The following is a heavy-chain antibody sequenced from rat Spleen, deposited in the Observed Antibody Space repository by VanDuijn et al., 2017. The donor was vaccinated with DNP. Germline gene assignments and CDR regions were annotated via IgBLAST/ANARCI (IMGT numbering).Heavy chain of an antibody. CDR1: GFTFSNYD. CDR3: AREGDYYDGYGDALDA. V-gene: IGHV5-25*01. Sequence: EVQLVESGGGLVQPGRSMKLSCATSGFTFSNYDMAWVRQAPKKGLEWIAFISSDGDKIQYRDSLKGRFTISRDDAQDTLYLQMNSLRSEDTATYYCAREGDYYDGYGDALDAWGQGTSVTVAS. D-gene: IGHD1-12*03. J-gene: IGHJ4*01. CDR2: ISSDGDKI.